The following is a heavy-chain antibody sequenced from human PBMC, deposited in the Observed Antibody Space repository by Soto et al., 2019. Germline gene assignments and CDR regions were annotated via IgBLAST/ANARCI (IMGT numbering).Heavy chain of an antibody. CDR2: LNGSGGST. V-gene: IGHV3-23*01. Sequence: GGSLRLSCAASGFTFSNYAMTWVRQALGKGLEWVSGLNGSGGSTSSADSVKGRFAISRDNSKNTLYLQMNSLRDGDTAVYYCARGRGEHYYYYGMDVWGQGTTVTVSS. CDR3: ARGRGEHYYYYGMDV. D-gene: IGHD3-16*01. CDR1: GFTFSNYA. J-gene: IGHJ6*02.